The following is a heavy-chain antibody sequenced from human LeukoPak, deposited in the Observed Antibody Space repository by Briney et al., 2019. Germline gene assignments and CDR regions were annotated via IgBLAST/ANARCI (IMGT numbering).Heavy chain of an antibody. Sequence: PGGSLRLSCAVSGFTVSSSYMSWVRQAPGKGLEWVSAVYADGSTYYADSVKGRFTISRDNSKNTLYLQMNSLRAEDTAVYYCAKDQYGGNPQYYFDYWGQGTLVTVSS. D-gene: IGHD4-23*01. J-gene: IGHJ4*02. CDR1: GFTVSSSY. CDR3: AKDQYGGNPQYYFDY. V-gene: IGHV3-53*01. CDR2: VYADGST.